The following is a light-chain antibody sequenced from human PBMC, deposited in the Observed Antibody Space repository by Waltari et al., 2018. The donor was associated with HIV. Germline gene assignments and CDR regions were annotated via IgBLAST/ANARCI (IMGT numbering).Light chain of an antibody. CDR2: GAS. V-gene: IGKV3-20*01. CDR3: QQYGGSST. Sequence: EIVLTQSPGTLSLSPGDRATLSCRASQSVSSSLAWYQQKPGQAPRLLISGASIRATGIPDRFSGSGSGTDFTLTINRLEPEDFAVYYCQQYGGSSTFGGGTKVEI. CDR1: QSVSSS. J-gene: IGKJ4*01.